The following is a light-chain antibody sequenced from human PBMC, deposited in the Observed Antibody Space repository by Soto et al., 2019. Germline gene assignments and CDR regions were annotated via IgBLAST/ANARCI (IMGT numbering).Light chain of an antibody. CDR1: QGISRW. J-gene: IGKJ2*01. CDR3: QHANSFPYT. V-gene: IGKV1-12*02. CDR2: PAS. Sequence: DIQMTQSPSSVSASVGDRVTITCRASQGISRWLAWYQQKPGKAPNLLISPASSLHSGVPSRFSGSRSGTNCSLTIGSLQPEGFAPDYCQHANSFPYTFGQGSKLEDK.